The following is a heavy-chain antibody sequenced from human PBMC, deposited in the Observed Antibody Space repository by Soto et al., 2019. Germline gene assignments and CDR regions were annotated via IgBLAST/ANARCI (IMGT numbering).Heavy chain of an antibody. D-gene: IGHD2-2*03. J-gene: IGHJ5*02. CDR1: GGSFSGYK. V-gene: IGHV4-34*01. CDR2: VNHSGNT. Sequence: PSETLSLTCAVYGGSFSGYKWSWIRQAPGKGLEWIGEVNHSGNTNYNPSLKSRVTISGDMSKKQFSLKLSSVTAADTGIYYCARVLDKNIEPRLSWFDPWGQGTLVTVSS. CDR3: ARVLDKNIEPRLSWFDP.